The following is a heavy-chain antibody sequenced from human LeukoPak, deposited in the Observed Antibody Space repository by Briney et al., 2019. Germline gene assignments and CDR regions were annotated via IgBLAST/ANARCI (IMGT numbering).Heavy chain of an antibody. CDR1: GGSISSGGYY. Sequence: SETLSLTCTVSGGSISSGGYYWSWIRQPPGKGLEWIGYIYHSGSTYYNPSLKSRVTISVDRSKNQFSLQLNSVTPEDTAVYSCKRPRGGSLDYGGQEPLVTVSS. D-gene: IGHD3-16*01. CDR2: IYHSGST. J-gene: IGHJ4*02. V-gene: IGHV4-30-2*01. CDR3: KRPRGGSLDY.